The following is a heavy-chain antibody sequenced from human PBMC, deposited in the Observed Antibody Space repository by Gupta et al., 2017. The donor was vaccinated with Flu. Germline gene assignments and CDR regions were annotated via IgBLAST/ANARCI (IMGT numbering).Heavy chain of an antibody. V-gene: IGHV1-69*06. CDR3: AGYPAGTRFYLDS. J-gene: IGHJ4*02. CDR2: IGPIFGTA. Sequence: VQSGAEVRKPGSSVTVACYVSGLPLTSHGINCVRRAPGQGLEWMGRIGPIFGTADYAPTFEGRITITADTSTSTVFMELSSLTSADTAVYYCAGYPAGTRFYLDSWGQGTLVIVSS. CDR1: GLPLTSHG.